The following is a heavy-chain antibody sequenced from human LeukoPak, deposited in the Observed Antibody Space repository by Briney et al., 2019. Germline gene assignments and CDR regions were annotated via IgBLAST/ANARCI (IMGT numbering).Heavy chain of an antibody. D-gene: IGHD1-1*01. CDR2: IYNSEST. V-gene: IGHV4-59*08. Sequence: PSETLSLTCTVSGGSISSYYWSWIRQPPGKGLEWMGYIYNSESTNYNPSLKSGVTISGDTSRNKVSLKLRSVTAADTAVYYCAKIRERTGTTFDSWGQGTLVTVSS. J-gene: IGHJ4*02. CDR1: GGSISSYY. CDR3: AKIRERTGTTFDS.